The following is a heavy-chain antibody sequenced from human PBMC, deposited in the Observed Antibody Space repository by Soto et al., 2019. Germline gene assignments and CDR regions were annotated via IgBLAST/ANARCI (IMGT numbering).Heavy chain of an antibody. D-gene: IGHD1-26*01. Sequence: ETLSLTCTVSGASISSYYWSWIRQPPGKGLEWVGFIFHSGSTNCNPSLKSRVTFSVDTSKNQFSLKLTSVTAADTAVYYCARDQNGSPHFDYWGQGILVTVSS. J-gene: IGHJ4*02. CDR1: GASISSYY. CDR3: ARDQNGSPHFDY. CDR2: IFHSGST. V-gene: IGHV4-59*01.